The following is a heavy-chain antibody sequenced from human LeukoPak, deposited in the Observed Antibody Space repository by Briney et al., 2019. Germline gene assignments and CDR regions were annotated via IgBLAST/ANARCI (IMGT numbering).Heavy chain of an antibody. CDR2: INPSSNYI. V-gene: IGHV3-21*04. Sequence: GGSLRLSCAASGFTLSGYGMHWVRQAPGKGLEWVSSINPSSNYIYYTDSVKGRFTVSRDNAKNSLFLQMNSLRAEDTALYYCAKALYGSGSYGHFDYWGQGTLVAVSS. J-gene: IGHJ4*02. CDR3: AKALYGSGSYGHFDY. CDR1: GFTLSGYG. D-gene: IGHD3-10*01.